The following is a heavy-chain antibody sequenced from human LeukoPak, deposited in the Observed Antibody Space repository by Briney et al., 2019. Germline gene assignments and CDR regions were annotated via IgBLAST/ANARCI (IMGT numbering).Heavy chain of an antibody. CDR3: AGVYSSGWYFDY. D-gene: IGHD6-19*01. V-gene: IGHV1-2*02. CDR2: INPNSGGT. J-gene: IGHJ4*02. CDR1: GYTFTGYY. Sequence: ASVKVSCKASGYTFTGYYIHWVRQAPGPGLEWMGWINPNSGGTNYAQKFQGRVTMTRETSISTAYMELSRLRSDDTAVYYCAGVYSSGWYFDYWGQGTLVTVSS.